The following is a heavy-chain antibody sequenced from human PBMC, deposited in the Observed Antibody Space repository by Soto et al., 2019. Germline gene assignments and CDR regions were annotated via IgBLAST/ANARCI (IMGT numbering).Heavy chain of an antibody. CDR3: ARDRDIVVVPAAMGYYYYGMDV. V-gene: IGHV3-74*01. D-gene: IGHD2-2*01. Sequence: LRLSCAASGFTFSSYWMHWARQAPGKGLVWVSRINSDGSSTSYADSVKGRFTISRDNAKNTLYLQMNSLRAEDTAVYYCARDRDIVVVPAAMGYYYYGMDVWGQGTTVTVSS. J-gene: IGHJ6*02. CDR2: INSDGSST. CDR1: GFTFSSYW.